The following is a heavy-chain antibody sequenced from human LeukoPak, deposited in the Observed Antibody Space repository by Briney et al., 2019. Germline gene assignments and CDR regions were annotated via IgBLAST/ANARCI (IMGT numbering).Heavy chain of an antibody. V-gene: IGHV1-18*01. Sequence: ASVKVSCKASGYTFTSYGISRVRQAPGQELEGLGWMSAYNVNTNYAQKLQGRVTMTTDTSTSTAYMELRSLRSDDTAVYYCARLRYYYDSSGPAPSDYWGQGTLVTVSS. CDR3: ARLRYYYDSSGPAPSDY. CDR1: GYTFTSYG. D-gene: IGHD3-22*01. CDR2: MSAYNVNT. J-gene: IGHJ4*02.